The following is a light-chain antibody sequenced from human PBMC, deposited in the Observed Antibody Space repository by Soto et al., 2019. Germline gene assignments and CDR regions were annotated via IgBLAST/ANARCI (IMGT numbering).Light chain of an antibody. CDR3: QTYDKAPWT. J-gene: IGKJ1*01. Sequence: DIQMTQSPSSLSAAVGDRVTITCQASQDIRNFLNWYQQKPGYSPRLLVYGASTLQSGVASRFSASGSGTEFILTISSLQSEDVATYYCQTYDKAPWTFGPGTKVDNK. V-gene: IGKV1-27*01. CDR1: QDIRNF. CDR2: GAS.